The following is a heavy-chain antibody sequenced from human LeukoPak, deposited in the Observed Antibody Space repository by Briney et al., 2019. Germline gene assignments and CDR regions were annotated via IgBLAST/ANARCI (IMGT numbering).Heavy chain of an antibody. CDR3: ARGQGYCSSTSCFLWFDP. CDR1: GGSISSYY. V-gene: IGHV4-4*07. D-gene: IGHD2-2*01. Sequence: SETLSLTCTVSGGSISSYYWSWIRQPAGKGLEWIGRICTSGSTNYNPSLKSRVTMSVDTSKNQFSLKLSSVTAADTAVYYCARGQGYCSSTSCFLWFDPWGQGTLVTVSS. J-gene: IGHJ5*02. CDR2: ICTSGST.